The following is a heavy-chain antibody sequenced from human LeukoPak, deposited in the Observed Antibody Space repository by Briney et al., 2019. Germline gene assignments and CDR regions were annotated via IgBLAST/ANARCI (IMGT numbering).Heavy chain of an antibody. V-gene: IGHV3-21*01. J-gene: IGHJ3*02. Sequence: GGSLRLSCAASGFIFSSYSMNWVRQAPGKGLEWVSSISSSSSYVYYADSVKGRFTISRDNAKNTLYLQMNSLRAEDTAVYYCSRRGAVTYGFDIWGQGTMVTVSS. CDR3: SRRGAVTYGFDI. CDR2: ISSSSSYV. CDR1: GFIFSSYS. D-gene: IGHD4-17*01.